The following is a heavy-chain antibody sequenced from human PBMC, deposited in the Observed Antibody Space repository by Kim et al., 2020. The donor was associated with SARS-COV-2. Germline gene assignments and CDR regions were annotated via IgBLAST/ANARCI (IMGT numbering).Heavy chain of an antibody. CDR3: ARLGGYSWFDP. Sequence: SETLSLTCTVSGGSVSSSSYYWGWIRQPPGKGLEWIGSMFYSVTTYYNPSLKSRVTISVDTSKNQLALKVTSVTAADTAVYYCARLGGYSWFDPWGQGTLVTVSS. D-gene: IGHD3-10*01. CDR2: MFYSVTT. CDR1: GGSVSSSSYY. J-gene: IGHJ5*02. V-gene: IGHV4-39*01.